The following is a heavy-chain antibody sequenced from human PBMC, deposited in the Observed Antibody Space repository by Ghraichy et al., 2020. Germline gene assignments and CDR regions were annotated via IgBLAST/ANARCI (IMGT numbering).Heavy chain of an antibody. CDR2: ISAYNGNT. V-gene: IGHV1-18*01. Sequence: ASVKVSCKASGYTFTSYGISWVRQAPGQGLEWMGWISAYNGNTNYAEKLQGRVTMTTDTSTSTAYMELRSLRSDDTAVYYCAREKRAYSGYALADCWGQGTLVTVSS. CDR1: GYTFTSYG. J-gene: IGHJ4*02. D-gene: IGHD5-12*01. CDR3: AREKRAYSGYALADC.